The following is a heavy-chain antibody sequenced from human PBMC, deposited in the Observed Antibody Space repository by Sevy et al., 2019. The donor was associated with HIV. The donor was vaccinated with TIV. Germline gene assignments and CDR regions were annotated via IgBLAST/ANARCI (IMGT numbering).Heavy chain of an antibody. Sequence: SETLSLTCTVSGVSVSPYYWAWIRQPPGKGLECVAFSGSTNYNPSLKSRATTSVDTSKNQFSLKLSSVTAADTAIYYWARGGPNQQQLGYFDHWGQGTLVTVSS. CDR1: GVSVSPYY. V-gene: IGHV4-59*02. CDR2: SGST. D-gene: IGHD1-1*01. CDR3: ARGGPNQQQLGYFDH. J-gene: IGHJ4*02.